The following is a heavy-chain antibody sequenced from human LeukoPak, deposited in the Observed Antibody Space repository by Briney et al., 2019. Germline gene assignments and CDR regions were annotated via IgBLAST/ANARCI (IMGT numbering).Heavy chain of an antibody. V-gene: IGHV4-34*01. Sequence: SETLSLTCAVYGGSFSGYYWSWIRQPPGKGLEWIGEINHSGSTNYNPSLKSRVTISVDTSKNQFSLKLSSVTAADTAVYYCARGLIEYSSSPFDPWGQGTLVTVSS. J-gene: IGHJ5*02. CDR1: GGSFSGYY. CDR3: ARGLIEYSSSPFDP. CDR2: INHSGST. D-gene: IGHD6-6*01.